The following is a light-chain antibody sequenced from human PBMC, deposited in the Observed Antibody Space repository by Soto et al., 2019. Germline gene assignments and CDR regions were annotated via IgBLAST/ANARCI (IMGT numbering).Light chain of an antibody. V-gene: IGKV1-8*01. CDR2: AAS. J-gene: IGKJ4*01. CDR3: QQYYSSPLT. CDR1: QGISSY. Sequence: AIRMTQSPSSFSASTGDRVTITCRASQGISSYLDWYQQKPGKAPKLLIYAASTLQSGVPSRFSGSGSGTDFTLTISCLQPEDFATYYCQQYYSSPLTFGGGTKVEIK.